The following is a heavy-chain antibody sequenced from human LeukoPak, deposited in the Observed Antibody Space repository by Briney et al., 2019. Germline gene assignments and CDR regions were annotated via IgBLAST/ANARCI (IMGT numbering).Heavy chain of an antibody. J-gene: IGHJ4*02. V-gene: IGHV3-13*01. D-gene: IGHD5-24*01. CDR1: GFSFSGHW. CDR2: LGTAGDT. CDR3: ARQSTPHGNFDY. Sequence: GGSLRLSCTASGFSFSGHWMHWVRQPAGEGLEWVSALGTAGDTFYPGSAKGRFTISRDNAKKSLFLQMNSLRVEDTAIYYCARQSTPHGNFDYWGQGTLVTVSS.